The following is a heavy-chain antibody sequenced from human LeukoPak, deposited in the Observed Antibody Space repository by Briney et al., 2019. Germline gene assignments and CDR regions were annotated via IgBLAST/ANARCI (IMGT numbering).Heavy chain of an antibody. V-gene: IGHV3-74*01. Sequence: GGSLRLSCAASGFTFSAYWMHWVRQVPGKGLVWVSRINNDGTATFFADSVKGRFTISRDNAKNTLYLQMDSLRAEDTAVYYCARDSGTTGTTGGAFDIWGQGTMVTVSS. CDR1: GFTFSAYW. J-gene: IGHJ3*02. CDR2: INNDGTAT. D-gene: IGHD1-1*01. CDR3: ARDSGTTGTTGGAFDI.